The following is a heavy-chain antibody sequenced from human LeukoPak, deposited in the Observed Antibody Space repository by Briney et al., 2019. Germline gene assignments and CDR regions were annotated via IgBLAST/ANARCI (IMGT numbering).Heavy chain of an antibody. D-gene: IGHD5-24*01. V-gene: IGHV3-11*01. Sequence: GGSLRLSRTASGFIFSDYYMIWIRQAPGKGLEWVSYISSSGSTFYQAESVRGRFTISRDNAKNSLYLQMNSLRVEDTAVYYCARDLRWLQLAYWGQGTLVTVSS. CDR1: GFIFSDYY. J-gene: IGHJ4*02. CDR3: ARDLRWLQLAY. CDR2: ISSSGSTF.